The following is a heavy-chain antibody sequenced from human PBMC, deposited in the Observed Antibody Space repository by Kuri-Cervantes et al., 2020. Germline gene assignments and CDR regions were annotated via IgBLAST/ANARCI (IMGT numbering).Heavy chain of an antibody. CDR2: INTNRGGT. D-gene: IGHD6-13*01. CDR1: GYTFTGYY. J-gene: IGHJ4*02. Sequence: ASVKVSCKASGYTFTGYYMHWVRQAPGQGLEWMGWINTNRGGTNYAQKFQGRVTMTRDTSISTAYMELSRLRSDDTAVYYCAKVGIRQQLDYWGQGTLVTVSS. V-gene: IGHV1-2*02. CDR3: AKVGIRQQLDY.